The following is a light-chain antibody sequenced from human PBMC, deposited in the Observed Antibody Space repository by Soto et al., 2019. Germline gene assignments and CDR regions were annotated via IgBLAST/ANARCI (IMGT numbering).Light chain of an antibody. CDR1: RSDVGGYIY. J-gene: IGLJ1*01. Sequence: QSALTPPPSATGSPGQSVAISCTGTRSDVGGYIYVSWYQQHPGKAPKLMIYEANKRPSGVPDRFSGSKSGNTASLTVAGHQAEDEADYYCSSYAGSSNVFGTGTKVTVL. V-gene: IGLV2-8*01. CDR3: SSYAGSSNV. CDR2: EAN.